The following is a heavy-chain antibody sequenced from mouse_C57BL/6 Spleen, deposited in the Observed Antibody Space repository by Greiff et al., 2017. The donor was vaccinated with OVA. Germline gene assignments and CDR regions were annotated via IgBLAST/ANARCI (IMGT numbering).Heavy chain of an antibody. CDR2: IDPNSGGT. CDR1: GYTFTSYW. J-gene: IGHJ4*01. CDR3: ARRDWDPHYAMDY. D-gene: IGHD4-1*01. Sequence: VQLQQSGAELVKPGASVKLSCTASGYTFTSYWMHWVKQRPGRGLEWIGRIDPNSGGTKYNEKFKSKATLTVDKPSSTTYMQLSSLTSEDSAVYYCARRDWDPHYAMDYWGQGTSVTVSS. V-gene: IGHV1-72*01.